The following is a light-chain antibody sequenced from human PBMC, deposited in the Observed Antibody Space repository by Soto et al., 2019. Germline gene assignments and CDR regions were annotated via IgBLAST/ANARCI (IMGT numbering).Light chain of an antibody. CDR1: SSDVGGYNY. CDR2: DVS. V-gene: IGLV2-11*01. J-gene: IGLJ1*01. CDR3: CSYAGRYV. Sequence: QSVLTQPRSVSGSPGQSVTISCTGTSSDVGGYNYVSWYQQHPGKAPKLMIYDVSKRPSGVPDRFSGSKSGNTASLTISGLQAEDEADYYCCSYAGRYVFGTGTKLTGL.